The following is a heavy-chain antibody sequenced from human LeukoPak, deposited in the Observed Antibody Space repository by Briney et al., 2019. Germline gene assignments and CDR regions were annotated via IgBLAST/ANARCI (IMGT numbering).Heavy chain of an antibody. CDR3: ARGNTKIVPAAIALFYYYYYGMDV. CDR2: MNPNSGNT. CDR1: GYTFTSYD. Sequence: ASVKVSRKASGYTFTSYDINWVRQATGQGLEWMGWMNPNSGNTGYAQKFQGRVTMTRNTSISTAYMELSSLRSEDTAVYYCARGNTKIVPAAIALFYYYYYGMDVWGQGTTVTVSS. D-gene: IGHD2-2*01. J-gene: IGHJ6*02. V-gene: IGHV1-8*01.